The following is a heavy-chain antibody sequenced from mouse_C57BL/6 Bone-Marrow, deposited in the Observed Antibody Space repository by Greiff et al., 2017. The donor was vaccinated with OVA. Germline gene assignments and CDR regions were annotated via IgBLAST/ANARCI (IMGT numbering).Heavy chain of an antibody. D-gene: IGHD2-3*01. CDR1: GFNINDDY. V-gene: IGHV14-4*01. Sequence: DVQLVESGAELVRPGASVKLSCTASGFNINDDYMHWVKQRPEQGLEWIGWIDPENGDTEYASKFQGKATITADTSSNTAYLQLSSLTSEDTAVYYCTIGYYAWFAYWGQGTLVTVSA. J-gene: IGHJ3*01. CDR2: IDPENGDT. CDR3: TIGYYAWFAY.